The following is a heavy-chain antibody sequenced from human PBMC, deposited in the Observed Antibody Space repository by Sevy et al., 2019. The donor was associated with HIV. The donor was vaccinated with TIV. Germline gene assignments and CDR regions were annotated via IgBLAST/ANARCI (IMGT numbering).Heavy chain of an antibody. CDR1: GFTFSSYA. CDR3: AGSLGGSGDPPIY. V-gene: IGHV3-30-3*01. CDR2: ISYDGSNK. D-gene: IGHD3-10*01. Sequence: GGSLRLSCAASGFTFSSYAMHWVRQAPGKGLEWVAVISYDGSNKYYADSVKGRFTISRDNSKNTLYLQMNSLRAEDTAVYYCAGSLGGSGDPPIYWGQGTLVTVSS. J-gene: IGHJ4*02.